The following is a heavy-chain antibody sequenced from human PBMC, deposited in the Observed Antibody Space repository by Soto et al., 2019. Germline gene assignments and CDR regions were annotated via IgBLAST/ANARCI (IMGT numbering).Heavy chain of an antibody. D-gene: IGHD4-17*01. CDR1: GCIFSSYA. J-gene: IGHJ5*02. Sequence: QVQLVESGGGVVQPGRSLRLSCAASGCIFSSYAMHWVRQAPGKGLEWVAVISDDGSTKYYADSVKGRFTISRDNSKNTLYLQMNSLSADDTAVYYCTRADPTVTLSVFDPWGQGTLVTVSS. V-gene: IGHV3-30-3*01. CDR3: TRADPTVTLSVFDP. CDR2: ISDDGSTK.